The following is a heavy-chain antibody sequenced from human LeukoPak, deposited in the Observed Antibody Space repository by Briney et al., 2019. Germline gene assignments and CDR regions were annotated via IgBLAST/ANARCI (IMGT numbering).Heavy chain of an antibody. CDR2: FDPEDGET. D-gene: IGHD3-22*01. J-gene: IGHJ5*02. CDR1: GYTFTGYY. CDR3: ATAHYYYDSSGRAYNWFDP. V-gene: IGHV1-24*01. Sequence: ASVKVSCKTSGYTFTGYYMHWVRQAPGKGLEWMGGFDPEDGETIYAQKFQGRVTMTEDTSTDTAYMELSSLRSEDTAVYYCATAHYYYDSSGRAYNWFDPWGQGTLVTVSS.